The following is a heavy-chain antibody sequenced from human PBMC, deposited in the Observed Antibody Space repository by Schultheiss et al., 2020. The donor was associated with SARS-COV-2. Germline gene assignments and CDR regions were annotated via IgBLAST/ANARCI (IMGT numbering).Heavy chain of an antibody. J-gene: IGHJ5*02. Sequence: GGSLRLSCAASGFTFSSYSMNWVRQAPGKGLEWVSSISSSSSYIYYADSVKGRFTISRDNAKNTLYLQMNSLRAEDTAVYYCAKDLLGEQLGRNWFDPWGQGTLITVSS. CDR2: ISSSSSYI. CDR3: AKDLLGEQLGRNWFDP. CDR1: GFTFSSYS. D-gene: IGHD6-6*01. V-gene: IGHV3-21*04.